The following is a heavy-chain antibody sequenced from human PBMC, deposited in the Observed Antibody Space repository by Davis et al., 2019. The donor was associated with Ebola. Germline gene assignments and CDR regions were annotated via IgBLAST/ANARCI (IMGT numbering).Heavy chain of an antibody. CDR1: GYTFTGYY. CDR3: ARDSRIAARAYNWFDP. Sequence: ASVKVSCKASGYTFTGYYMHWVRQAPGQGLEWMGWINPNSGGTNYAQKFQGRVTMTRDTSISTAYMELSSLRSEDTAVYYCARDSRIAARAYNWFDPWGQGTLVTVSS. D-gene: IGHD6-6*01. CDR2: INPNSGGT. V-gene: IGHV1-2*02. J-gene: IGHJ5*02.